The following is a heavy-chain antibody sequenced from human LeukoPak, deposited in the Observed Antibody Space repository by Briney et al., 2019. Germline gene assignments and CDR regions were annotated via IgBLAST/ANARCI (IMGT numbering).Heavy chain of an antibody. D-gene: IGHD2-2*01. CDR1: GYTFTSYD. CDR2: MNPNSGNT. V-gene: IGHV1-8*01. J-gene: IGHJ4*02. CDR3: ALLSYCSSTSCYSSDY. Sequence: ASVKVSCKASGYTFTSYDINWVRQATGQGLEWMGWMNPNSGNTGYAQKFQGRVTMTRNTSISTAYMELSSLRSEDTAVYYCALLSYCSSTSCYSSDYWGQGTLVTVSS.